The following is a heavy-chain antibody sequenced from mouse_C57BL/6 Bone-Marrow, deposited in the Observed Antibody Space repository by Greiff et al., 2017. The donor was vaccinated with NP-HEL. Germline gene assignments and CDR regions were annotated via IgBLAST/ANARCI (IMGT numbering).Heavy chain of an antibody. J-gene: IGHJ2*01. CDR2: IYPGGGYT. V-gene: IGHV1-63*01. CDR3: ARCGTEDYFDY. Sequence: VKLQQSGAELVRPGTSVKMSCKASGYTFTNYWIGWAKQRPGHGLEWIGDIYPGGGYTNYNEKFKGKATLTADKSSSTAYMQFSSLTSEDSAIYYCARCGTEDYFDYWGQGTTLTVSS. D-gene: IGHD3-3*01. CDR1: GYTFTNYW.